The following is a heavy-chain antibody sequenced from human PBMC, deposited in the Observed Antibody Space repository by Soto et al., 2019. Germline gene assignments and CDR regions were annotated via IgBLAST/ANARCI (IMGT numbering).Heavy chain of an antibody. D-gene: IGHD6-13*01. CDR2: ISAYNGNT. CDR1: GYTFTSYY. J-gene: IGHJ4*02. Sequence: ASVKVSCKASGYTFTSYYISWVRQAPGQGLEWMGWISAYNGNTKYAQKFQGRVTMTTDTSTSTAYMEVRSLRSDDTAVYYCARDAAAGLNDYWGQGTLVTVSS. V-gene: IGHV1-18*01. CDR3: ARDAAAGLNDY.